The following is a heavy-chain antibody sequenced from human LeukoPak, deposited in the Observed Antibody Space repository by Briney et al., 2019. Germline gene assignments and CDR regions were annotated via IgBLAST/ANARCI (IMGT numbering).Heavy chain of an antibody. CDR2: ISYDGSNI. CDR3: ATTAHPLSSGWYLGLFDY. V-gene: IGHV3-30*04. Sequence: PGGSLRLSCAASGFTFSSYAMHWVCQAPGKGLEWVAVISYDGSNIYYADSVKGRFTISRDNSKNTLYLQMNSLRAEDTAVYYCATTAHPLSSGWYLGLFDYWGQGTLVTVSS. J-gene: IGHJ4*02. D-gene: IGHD6-19*01. CDR1: GFTFSSYA.